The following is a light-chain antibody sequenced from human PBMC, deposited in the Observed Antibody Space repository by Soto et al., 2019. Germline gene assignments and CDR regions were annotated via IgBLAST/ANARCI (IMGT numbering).Light chain of an antibody. CDR1: SSDVGGDNH. CDR2: DVT. V-gene: IGLV2-11*01. J-gene: IGLJ3*02. Sequence: QSALTQPRSVSGSPGQSVTISCTGTSSDVGGDNHVSWYQQHPGKAPKLLIYDVTKRPSGVPDRFSGSKSGNTAFLTIFGLQAEDEADYFCCSHAGSYTWVFGGGTKLTVL. CDR3: CSHAGSYTWV.